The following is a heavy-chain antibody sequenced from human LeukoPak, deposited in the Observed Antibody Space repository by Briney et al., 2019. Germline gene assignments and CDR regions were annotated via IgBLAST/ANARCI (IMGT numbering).Heavy chain of an antibody. CDR2: IIPIFGTA. CDR3: ARAPPKTHDNGDYDDY. CDR1: GGTFSSYA. Sequence: GSSVKVSCKASGGTFSSYAISWVRQAPGQGLEWMGGIIPIFGTANYAQKFQGRVTITADESTSTAYMELSSLRSEDTAVYYCARAPPKTHDNGDYDDYWGQGTLVTVSS. V-gene: IGHV1-69*01. D-gene: IGHD4-17*01. J-gene: IGHJ4*02.